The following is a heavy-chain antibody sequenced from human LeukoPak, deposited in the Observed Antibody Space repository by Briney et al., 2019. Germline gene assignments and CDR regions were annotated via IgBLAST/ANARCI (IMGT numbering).Heavy chain of an antibody. CDR2: ISGSGGST. V-gene: IGHV3-23*01. Sequence: SGGSLRLSCAASGFTFSSYAMSWVRQAPGKGLEWVSAISGSGGSTYYADSVKGRSTISRDNSKNTLYLQMNSLRAEGTAVYYCARDLFDGGGYYDGSGTLAYWGQGTLVTVSS. CDR1: GFTFSSYA. J-gene: IGHJ4*02. D-gene: IGHD3-22*01. CDR3: ARDLFDGGGYYDGSGTLAY.